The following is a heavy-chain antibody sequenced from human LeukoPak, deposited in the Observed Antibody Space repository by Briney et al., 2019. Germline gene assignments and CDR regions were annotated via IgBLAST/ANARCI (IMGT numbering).Heavy chain of an antibody. D-gene: IGHD5-12*01. V-gene: IGHV3-7*01. CDR1: GFTFSNYW. Sequence: GGSLRLSCAASGFTFSNYWMTWVRQAPGKGLEWVAHINQDGSGEHYMDSVKARFTISRDNAKNSLSLQMNSLRAEDTAVYYCVRDGGVSGYDLLDYWGQGTLVTVSS. CDR3: VRDGGVSGYDLLDY. CDR2: INQDGSGE. J-gene: IGHJ4*02.